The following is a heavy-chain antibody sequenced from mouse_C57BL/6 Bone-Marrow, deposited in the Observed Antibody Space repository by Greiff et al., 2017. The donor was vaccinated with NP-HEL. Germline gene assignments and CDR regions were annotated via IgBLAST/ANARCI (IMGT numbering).Heavy chain of an antibody. Sequence: DVMLVESGGDLVKPGGSLKLSCAASGFTFSSYGMSWVRQTPDKRLEWVATISSGGSYTYYPDSVKGRFTISRDNAKNTLYLQMSSLKSEDTAMYYCARRDYYGSPWYFEVWGTGATVTVSS. V-gene: IGHV5-6*02. CDR3: ARRDYYGSPWYFEV. D-gene: IGHD1-1*01. J-gene: IGHJ1*03. CDR2: ISSGGSYT. CDR1: GFTFSSYG.